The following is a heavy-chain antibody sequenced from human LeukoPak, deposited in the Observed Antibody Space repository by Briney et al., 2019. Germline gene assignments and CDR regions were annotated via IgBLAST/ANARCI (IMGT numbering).Heavy chain of an antibody. CDR2: IDWDDDT. Sequence: SGPALVKPTQTLTLTCTFSGFPLNASGMCVSWIRQPPGKALEWLARIDWDDDTYYSTSLNTRLTISKDTSKNQVVLTMTNMDPVDTATYYCARMNRGNYFDYWGQGTLVTVSP. D-gene: IGHD7-27*01. CDR3: ARMNRGNYFDY. V-gene: IGHV2-70*11. J-gene: IGHJ4*02. CDR1: GFPLNASGMC.